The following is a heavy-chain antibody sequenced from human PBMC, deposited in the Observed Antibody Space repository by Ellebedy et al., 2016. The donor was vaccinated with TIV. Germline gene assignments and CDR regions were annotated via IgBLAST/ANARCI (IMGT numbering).Heavy chain of an antibody. Sequence: GGSLRLSXAASGFTFSSYWMHWVRQAPGKGLVWVSRMNSDGRSTSYADSVKGRFTISRDNSKNTLYLQMNSLRAEDTAVYYCAKLVTAIPSAHDWFDPWGQGTLVTVSS. J-gene: IGHJ5*02. CDR3: AKLVTAIPSAHDWFDP. V-gene: IGHV3-74*01. D-gene: IGHD2-21*02. CDR2: MNSDGRST. CDR1: GFTFSSYW.